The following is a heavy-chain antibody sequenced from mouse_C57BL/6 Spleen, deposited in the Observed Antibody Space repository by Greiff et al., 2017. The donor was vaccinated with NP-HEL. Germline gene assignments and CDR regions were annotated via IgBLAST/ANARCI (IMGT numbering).Heavy chain of an antibody. D-gene: IGHD2-10*01. CDR1: GFTFSSYA. CDR3: ARDRAYYYYFDY. V-gene: IGHV5-4*01. Sequence: EVKLMESGGGLVKPGGSLKLSCAASGFTFSSYAMSWVRQTPEKRLEWVATISDGGSYTYYPDNVKGRFTISRDNAKNNLYLQMSHLKSEDTAMYYCARDRAYYYYFDYWGQGTTLTVSS. CDR2: ISDGGSYT. J-gene: IGHJ2*01.